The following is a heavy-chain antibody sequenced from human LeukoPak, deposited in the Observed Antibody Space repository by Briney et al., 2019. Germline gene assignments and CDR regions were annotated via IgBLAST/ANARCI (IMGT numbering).Heavy chain of an antibody. Sequence: GGSLRLSCAASGFTFSSYTMNWVRQAPGKGLEWVSSISSSSSYIYYADSVKGRLTISRDNAKNSLYLQMNSLRAEDTAVYYCARDPTPRYCSGGSCYTHYGMDVWGQGTTVAVPS. V-gene: IGHV3-21*01. CDR1: GFTFSSYT. J-gene: IGHJ6*02. D-gene: IGHD2-15*01. CDR2: ISSSSSYI. CDR3: ARDPTPRYCSGGSCYTHYGMDV.